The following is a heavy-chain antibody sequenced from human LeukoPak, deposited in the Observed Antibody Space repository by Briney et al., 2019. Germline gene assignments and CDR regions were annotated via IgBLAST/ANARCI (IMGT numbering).Heavy chain of an antibody. Sequence: GGSLRLSCAASGFTFSGHGIYWVRQAPGKGLEWVSYISGDSDYIYYADSVKGRFTISRDNAKNSLYLQMNSLRAEDTAVYYCARARQQRGAPNFDYWGQGTLVTVSS. D-gene: IGHD6-13*01. CDR3: ARARQQRGAPNFDY. J-gene: IGHJ4*02. V-gene: IGHV3-21*01. CDR2: ISGDSDYI. CDR1: GFTFSGHG.